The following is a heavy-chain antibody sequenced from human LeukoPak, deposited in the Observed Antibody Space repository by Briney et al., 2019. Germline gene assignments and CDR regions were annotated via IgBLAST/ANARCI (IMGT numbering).Heavy chain of an antibody. D-gene: IGHD4-11*01. V-gene: IGHV4-59*08. CDR1: GGSISSYY. Sequence: PSETLSLTCTVSGGSISSYYWSWIRQPPGKGLEWIGYIYSSGSTNYNPSLKSRVTISVDTSKNQFSLKLRSVTAADKTVYYCGRSKGRVSWFDPWGQGTLVSVSS. CDR2: IYSSGST. CDR3: GRSKGRVSWFDP. J-gene: IGHJ5*02.